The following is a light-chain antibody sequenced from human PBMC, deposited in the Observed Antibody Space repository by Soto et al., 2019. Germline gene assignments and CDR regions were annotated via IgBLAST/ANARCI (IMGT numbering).Light chain of an antibody. Sequence: DIQMTQSPSSLSASVGDRVTITCRASQTPRTFLNWYQQKPGKAPKLLIYATSTLQSGVPSRFSGRDSGADFTLTINNLQPEDFATYYCQRPPYTFGRGTKVEIK. CDR2: ATS. V-gene: IGKV1-39*01. J-gene: IGKJ2*01. CDR3: QRPPYT. CDR1: QTPRTF.